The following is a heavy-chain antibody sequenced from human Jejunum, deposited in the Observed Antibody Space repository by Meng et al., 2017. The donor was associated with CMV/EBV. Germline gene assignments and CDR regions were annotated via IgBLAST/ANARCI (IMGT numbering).Heavy chain of an antibody. CDR2: IYYSGRT. Sequence: SICSGAYYWSWIRQPPGKGLEWMGFIYYSGRTYYNPSLASRLTISVDTSNNQFSLTLSSVTAADTAVYYCARTQDCSSTSCYTGFDPWGQGTLVTVSS. V-gene: IGHV4-30-4*08. CDR1: SICSGAYY. CDR3: ARTQDCSSTSCYTGFDP. J-gene: IGHJ5*02. D-gene: IGHD2-2*01.